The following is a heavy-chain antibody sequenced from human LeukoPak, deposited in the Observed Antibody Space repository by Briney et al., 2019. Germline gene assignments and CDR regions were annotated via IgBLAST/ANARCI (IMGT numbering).Heavy chain of an antibody. J-gene: IGHJ4*02. Sequence: GGSLRLSCAASGFTFSSYGMSWVRQAPGKGLEWVSYISNSGSSIYYADSVKGRFTTSRDNAKSSLYLQMNSLRAEDTAVYYCGRGHWGLDYWGQGALVTVSS. CDR1: GFTFSSYG. CDR2: ISNSGSSI. V-gene: IGHV3-21*05. D-gene: IGHD7-27*01. CDR3: GRGHWGLDY.